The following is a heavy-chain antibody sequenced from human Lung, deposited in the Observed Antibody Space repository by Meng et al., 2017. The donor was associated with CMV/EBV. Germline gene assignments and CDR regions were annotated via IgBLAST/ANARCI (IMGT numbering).Heavy chain of an antibody. CDR3: ARGGPVAGKNWFDR. J-gene: IGHJ5*02. D-gene: IGHD6-19*01. CDR1: GLTFSSHP. V-gene: IGHV3-23*01. Sequence: GGSLRLXCAASGLTFSSHPMTWVRQAPGKGLEWVSSISGSGGSTYSADSVQGRFTISRDNSKNTLYLQMSSLRDEDTALYYCARGGPVAGKNWFDRWGQGNXVNGAS. CDR2: ISGSGGST.